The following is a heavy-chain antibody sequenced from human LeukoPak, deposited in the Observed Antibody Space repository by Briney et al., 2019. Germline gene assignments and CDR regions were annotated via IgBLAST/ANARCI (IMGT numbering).Heavy chain of an antibody. CDR3: ATSYYDILSGYYREYYFNY. V-gene: IGHV1-18*01. D-gene: IGHD3-9*01. CDR2: ISAYNGNT. Sequence: ASVKVSCKASGYTFTSYGISWVRQAPGQGLEWMGWISAYNGNTNYAQKLQGRVTMTTDTSTSTAYMELRSLRSDDTAVYYCATSYYDILSGYYREYYFNYWGQGTLVTVSS. CDR1: GYTFTSYG. J-gene: IGHJ4*02.